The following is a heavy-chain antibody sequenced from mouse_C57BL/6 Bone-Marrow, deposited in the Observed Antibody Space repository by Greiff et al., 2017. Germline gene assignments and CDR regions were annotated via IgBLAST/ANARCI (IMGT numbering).Heavy chain of an antibody. J-gene: IGHJ1*03. V-gene: IGHV14-4*01. Sequence: EVQVVESGAELVRPGASVKLSCTASGFNIKDDYMHWVKQRPEQGLEWIGWIDPENGDTEYASKFQGKATITADTSSNQAYLQLSSLTSEDTAIYYCTTVYYYGSSSYWYFDVWGTGTTVTVSS. D-gene: IGHD1-1*01. CDR1: GFNIKDDY. CDR3: TTVYYYGSSSYWYFDV. CDR2: IDPENGDT.